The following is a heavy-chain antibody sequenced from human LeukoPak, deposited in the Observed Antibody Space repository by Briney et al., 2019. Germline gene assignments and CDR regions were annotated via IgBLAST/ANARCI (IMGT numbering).Heavy chain of an antibody. D-gene: IGHD3-3*01. Sequence: SETLSLTCTVFGGSISSSSYYWGWIRQPPGKGLEWIGSIYYSGSTYYNPSLKSRVTISVDTSKNQFSLKLSSVTAADTAVYYCASLYYDFWSGYENWFDPWGQGTLVTVSS. CDR1: GGSISSSSYY. CDR2: IYYSGST. CDR3: ASLYYDFWSGYENWFDP. J-gene: IGHJ5*02. V-gene: IGHV4-39*07.